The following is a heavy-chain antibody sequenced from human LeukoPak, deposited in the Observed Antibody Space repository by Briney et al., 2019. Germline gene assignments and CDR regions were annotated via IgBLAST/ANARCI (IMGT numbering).Heavy chain of an antibody. V-gene: IGHV3-30*18. CDR1: GFTFSSYG. J-gene: IGHJ4*02. CDR2: ISYDGSNK. D-gene: IGHD3-10*01. CDR3: AKGIGKLLWFGIDY. Sequence: PGGSLRLSCAASGFTFSSYGMHWVRQAPGKGLEWVAVISYDGSNKYYADSVKGRFTISRDNSKNTLYLRMNSLRAEDTAVYYCAKGIGKLLWFGIDYWGQGTLVTVSS.